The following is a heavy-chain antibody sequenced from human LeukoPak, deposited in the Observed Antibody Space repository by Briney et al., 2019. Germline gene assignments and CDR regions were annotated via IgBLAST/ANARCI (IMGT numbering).Heavy chain of an antibody. CDR2: INHSGST. Sequence: TSETLSLTCAVYGGSLSGYYWSWIRQPPGEGREWSGEINHSGSTNYNPSLKSRVTISVDTSKNQFSLKLSSVTAADTAVYYCARVGNYYDSSGIYDYWGQGTLVTVSS. CDR3: ARVGNYYDSSGIYDY. D-gene: IGHD3-22*01. V-gene: IGHV4-34*01. J-gene: IGHJ4*02. CDR1: GGSLSGYY.